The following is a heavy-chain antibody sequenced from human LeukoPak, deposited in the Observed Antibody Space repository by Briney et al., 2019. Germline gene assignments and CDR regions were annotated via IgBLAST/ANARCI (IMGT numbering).Heavy chain of an antibody. CDR3: ARVGMGDVVAAHFDY. CDR2: IYYSGST. Sequence: PSETLSHTCTVSGGSISSGDYYWSWIRQPPGKGLEWIGYIYYSGSTYYNPSLKSRVTISVDTSKNQFSLKLSSVTAADTAVYYCARVGMGDVVAAHFDYWGQGTLVTVSS. J-gene: IGHJ4*02. CDR1: GGSISSGDYY. D-gene: IGHD2-15*01. V-gene: IGHV4-30-4*01.